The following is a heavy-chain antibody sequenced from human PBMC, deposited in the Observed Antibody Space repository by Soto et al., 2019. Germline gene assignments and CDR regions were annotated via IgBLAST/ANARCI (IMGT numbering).Heavy chain of an antibody. CDR3: AREDRDRETGLVPASIAGMDV. CDR2: IIPIFGIP. CDR1: GGTFSRYS. Sequence: QVQLVQSGAEVKKPGSSVKVSCKASGGTFSRYSITWVRQAPGHGLEWIGRIIPIFGIPTYAQKFQGRVTLRGDASTGRAYMGVSSLRAEDTAVYYCAREDRDRETGLVPASIAGMDVWGQGATVTVSS. D-gene: IGHD2-2*01. J-gene: IGHJ6*02. V-gene: IGHV1-69*08.